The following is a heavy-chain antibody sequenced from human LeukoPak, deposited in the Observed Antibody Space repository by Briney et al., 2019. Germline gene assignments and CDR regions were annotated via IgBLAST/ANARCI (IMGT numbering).Heavy chain of an antibody. J-gene: IGHJ6*02. D-gene: IGHD6-19*01. CDR1: GYTFTGYY. Sequence: ASVKVSCKASGYTFTGYYMHWVRQAPGQGLEWMGWINPNSGGTNYAQKFQGRVTMTRDTSNSTAYMELSRLRSDDTAVYYCAQQWLVRDGMDVWGQGTTVTVSS. CDR2: INPNSGGT. CDR3: AQQWLVRDGMDV. V-gene: IGHV1-2*02.